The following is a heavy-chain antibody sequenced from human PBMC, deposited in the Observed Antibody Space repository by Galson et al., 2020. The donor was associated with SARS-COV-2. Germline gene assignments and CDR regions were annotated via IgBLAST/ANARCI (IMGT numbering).Heavy chain of an antibody. V-gene: IGHV4-38-2*02. CDR2: IHHSGST. J-gene: IGHJ4*02. CDR3: ARDEGYSSGYSTSDS. D-gene: IGHD3-22*01. CDR1: SYSISSAYF. Sequence: SETLSLTCAVSSYSISSAYFWGWIRQSPGKGLEWIGSIHHSGSTYYNPSHKSRVTISIDTSKNQFYLLLTSVTAADTAVYYCARDEGYSSGYSTSDSWGQGTLVTVSS.